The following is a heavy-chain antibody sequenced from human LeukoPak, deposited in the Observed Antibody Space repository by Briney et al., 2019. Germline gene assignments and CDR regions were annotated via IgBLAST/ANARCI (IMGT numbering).Heavy chain of an antibody. CDR1: GASLSNGYY. CDR2: IHHSGNIFESGST. CDR3: ARNASTGFFDA. V-gene: IGHV4-28*01. Sequence: PSETLSLTCTVSGASLSNGYYWGWIRQPPGKGLEWIGSIHHSGNIFESGSTHYNPSLKSRVTVSADPSENQFSLKLTSVTAAETAVYFCARNASTGFFDAWGQGTLVIVSS. D-gene: IGHD3-9*01. J-gene: IGHJ5*02.